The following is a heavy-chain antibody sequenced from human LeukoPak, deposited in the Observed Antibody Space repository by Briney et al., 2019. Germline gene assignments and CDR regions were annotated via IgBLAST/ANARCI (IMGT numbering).Heavy chain of an antibody. D-gene: IGHD5-18*01. J-gene: IGHJ4*02. CDR2: IKQDGSEK. V-gene: IGHV3-7*04. CDR3: ARGSYGYLFLDY. CDR1: GFTFSSYW. Sequence: GGSLRLSCAASGFTFSSYWMSWVRQAPGKGLECVANIKQDGSEKYYVDSVKGRFTIFRDNTENSLYLQMNSLTAEDTAVYYCARGSYGYLFLDYWGQGTLVTVSS.